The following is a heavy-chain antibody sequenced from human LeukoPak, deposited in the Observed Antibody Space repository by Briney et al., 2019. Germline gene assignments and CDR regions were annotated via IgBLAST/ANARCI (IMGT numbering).Heavy chain of an antibody. J-gene: IGHJ4*02. V-gene: IGHV3-23*01. CDR3: AKLLYYYDSSQPY. Sequence: GGSLRLSCAVSGFTFSNYAMTWVRQAPGKGLEWVSAISGSGDNTYYADSVKGRFTVSRDNSKNTLYVQMKSLRAEDTAVYYCAKLLYYYDSSQPYWGQGTLVTVSS. CDR2: ISGSGDNT. CDR1: GFTFSNYA. D-gene: IGHD3-22*01.